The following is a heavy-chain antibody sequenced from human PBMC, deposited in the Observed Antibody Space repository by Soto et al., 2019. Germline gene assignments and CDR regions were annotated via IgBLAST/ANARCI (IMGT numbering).Heavy chain of an antibody. V-gene: IGHV4-59*01. J-gene: IGHJ4*02. Sequence: ETLSLTCTVSVGSISSYYWSWIRQPPGKGLEWIGYIYYSGSTNYNPSLKSRVTISVDTSKNQFSLKLSSVTAADTAVYYCAGLSLGSSWYLLDYWGQGTLVTVS. D-gene: IGHD6-13*01. CDR1: VGSISSYY. CDR2: IYYSGST. CDR3: AGLSLGSSWYLLDY.